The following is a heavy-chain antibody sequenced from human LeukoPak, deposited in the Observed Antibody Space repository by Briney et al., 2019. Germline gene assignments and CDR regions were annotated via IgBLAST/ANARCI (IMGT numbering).Heavy chain of an antibody. V-gene: IGHV1-46*01. CDR3: ARVRYYYDTYFHY. Sequence: ASVNVSCKASGYSFTTYYIHWVRQAPGQGLEWMGMINPSGAFTNFAQRFQGRVTMTRDTSTSTVCLELSSLSSEDTAVYYCARVRYYYDTYFHYWGQGTLVTVSS. CDR2: INPSGAFT. CDR1: GYSFTTYY. J-gene: IGHJ4*02. D-gene: IGHD3-22*01.